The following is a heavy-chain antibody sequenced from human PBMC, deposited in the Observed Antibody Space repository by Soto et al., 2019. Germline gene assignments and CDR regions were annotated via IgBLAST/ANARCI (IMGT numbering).Heavy chain of an antibody. CDR3: TKDSHCSIISPTHDH. D-gene: IGHD2-15*01. J-gene: IGHJ4*02. Sequence: KGLEWVSGINGGDDSEHYVDSVRGRFTIIRDNSKNLLLLQMNSLRVEDTAIYYCTKDSHCSIISPTHDHWGEGTQVTVSS. CDR2: INGGDDSE. V-gene: IGHV3-23*01.